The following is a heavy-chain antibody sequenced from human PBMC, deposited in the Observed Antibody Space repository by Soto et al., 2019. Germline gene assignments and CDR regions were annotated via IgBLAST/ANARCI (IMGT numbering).Heavy chain of an antibody. D-gene: IGHD6-25*01. CDR1: GGTFSSSA. Sequence: QVQLVQSGAEVKKPGSSVKVSCKASGGTFSSSAISWVRQAPGQGLEWMGAIIPVFGTAHYAQKFQGRVTITADKPTSTAYMELSRLRSEDTAVYYWARERPERGKDVWGPGTTVTVSS. V-gene: IGHV1-69*06. CDR2: IIPVFGTA. CDR3: ARERPERGKDV. J-gene: IGHJ6*02.